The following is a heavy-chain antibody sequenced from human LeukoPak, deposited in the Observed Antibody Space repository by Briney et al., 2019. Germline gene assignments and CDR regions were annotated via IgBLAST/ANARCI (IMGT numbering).Heavy chain of an antibody. Sequence: PGGSLRLSCAASGFTFSTFAVIWVRQPPGKGLEWVSSIFPSGGEIHYADSVRGRFTIPRDNSKSTLSLQMNSLRAEDTAIYYCATYRQVLLPFESWGQGTLVTVSS. CDR1: GFTFSTFA. CDR2: IFPSGGEI. D-gene: IGHD2-8*02. V-gene: IGHV3-23*01. J-gene: IGHJ4*02. CDR3: ATYRQVLLPFES.